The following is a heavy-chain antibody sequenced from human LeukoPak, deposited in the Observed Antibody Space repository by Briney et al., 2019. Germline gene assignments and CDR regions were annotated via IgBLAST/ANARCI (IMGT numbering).Heavy chain of an antibody. Sequence: ASVKVSCKASGYAFTNYFMHWVRQAPGQGLEWMGIINPSGGSTTYAQKFQGRVTMTRDTSTNTVYMELSSLTSEDTAVYYCARIGAYLRSFDYWGQGTLVTVSS. CDR3: ARIGAYLRSFDY. CDR2: INPSGGST. CDR1: GYAFTNYF. V-gene: IGHV1-46*01. J-gene: IGHJ4*02. D-gene: IGHD3-10*01.